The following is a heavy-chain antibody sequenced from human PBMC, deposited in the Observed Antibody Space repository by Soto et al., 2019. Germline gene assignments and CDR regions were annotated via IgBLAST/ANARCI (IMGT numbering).Heavy chain of an antibody. CDR3: ARDRDYYDSSGYYYG. V-gene: IGHV3-53*01. D-gene: IGHD3-22*01. J-gene: IGHJ4*02. Sequence: GGSLRLSCAASGFTVSSNYMSWVRQAPGKGLEWVSVIYSGGSTYYADSVKGRFTISRDNSKNTLYLQMNSLRAEDTAVYYCARDRDYYDSSGYYYGWGQGTLVTVS. CDR1: GFTVSSNY. CDR2: IYSGGST.